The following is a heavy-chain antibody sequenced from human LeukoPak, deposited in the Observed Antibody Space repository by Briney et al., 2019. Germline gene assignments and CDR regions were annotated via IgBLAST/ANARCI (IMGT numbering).Heavy chain of an antibody. CDR1: GGSISSYY. CDR3: ARDHQPFDY. D-gene: IGHD1-14*01. V-gene: IGHV4-4*07. J-gene: IGHJ4*02. Sequence: SETLSLTCTVSGGSISSYYWSWIRQPAGKGLEWIGRIYIGGSTNYNPSLKSRVTISVDTSKNQVSLKLRSVTAADTAVYYCARDHQPFDYWGQGALVTVSS. CDR2: IYIGGST.